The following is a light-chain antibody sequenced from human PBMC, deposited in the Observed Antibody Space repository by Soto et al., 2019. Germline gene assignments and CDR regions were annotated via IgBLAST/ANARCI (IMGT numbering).Light chain of an antibody. Sequence: QSALTQPASVSGSPGQSITISCTGTSSDVGAYNYVSWYQHHPGKVPKLLIYEVTNRPSGVSDRFSGSKSGNTASLTISGLQAEDEADYYCCSYTSSTTPLFGGGTKVTVL. V-gene: IGLV2-14*01. CDR3: CSYTSSTTPL. J-gene: IGLJ2*01. CDR1: SSDVGAYNY. CDR2: EVT.